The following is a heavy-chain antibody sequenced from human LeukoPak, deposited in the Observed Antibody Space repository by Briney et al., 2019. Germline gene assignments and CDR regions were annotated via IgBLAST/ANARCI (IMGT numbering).Heavy chain of an antibody. J-gene: IGHJ4*02. Sequence: PSETLSLTCTVSGGSISSGGYYWSWIRQHPGKGLEWIGYIYYSGSTYYNPSLKSRVTISVDTSKNQFSLKLSSVTAADTAVYYCARVVATRSRGNQVDYWGQGTLVTVSS. V-gene: IGHV4-31*03. CDR1: GGSISSGGYY. CDR2: IYYSGST. CDR3: ARVVATRSRGNQVDY. D-gene: IGHD5-12*01.